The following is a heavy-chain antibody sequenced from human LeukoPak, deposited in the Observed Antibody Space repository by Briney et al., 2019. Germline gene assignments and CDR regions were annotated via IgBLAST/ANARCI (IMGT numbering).Heavy chain of an antibody. CDR3: ARGGYYGSGNDFRFDP. Sequence: SETLSLTCTVFGGSISSSNYYWSWIRQSPGKGLECIGYIHYTGSTNYNPSLKSRVTISVETSKNQFSLKLKSVTAADTAVYYCARGGYYGSGNDFRFDPWGQGTLVTVSS. D-gene: IGHD3-10*01. J-gene: IGHJ5*02. V-gene: IGHV4-61*01. CDR1: GGSISSSNYY. CDR2: IHYTGST.